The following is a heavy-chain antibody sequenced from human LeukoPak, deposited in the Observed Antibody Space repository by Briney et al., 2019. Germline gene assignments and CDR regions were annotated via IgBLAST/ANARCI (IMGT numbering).Heavy chain of an antibody. Sequence: PSEALSLTCKVSGDSISSSNYYWGWIRQPPGKGLEWIGSIVYSGSTYYTPSLKSRVTMALDMSKNHCSLRLTSVTAADTAVYYCARQVAIVEPTDPNWFDSWGQGTLVTVSS. CDR1: GDSISSSNYY. D-gene: IGHD1-26*01. V-gene: IGHV4-39*07. J-gene: IGHJ5*01. CDR2: IVYSGST. CDR3: ARQVAIVEPTDPNWFDS.